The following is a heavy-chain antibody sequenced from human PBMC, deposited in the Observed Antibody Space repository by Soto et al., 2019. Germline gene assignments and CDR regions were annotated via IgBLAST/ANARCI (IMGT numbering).Heavy chain of an antibody. D-gene: IGHD1-26*01. Sequence: ASVQVSCKASGYTFTSYGISWVRQAPGQGLEWMGWISAYNGNTNYAQKLQGRVTMTTDTSTSTAYMELRSLRSDDTAVYYCARSEGATIDYYYYGMDVWGQGTTVTVSS. V-gene: IGHV1-18*01. CDR1: GYTFTSYG. CDR2: ISAYNGNT. J-gene: IGHJ6*02. CDR3: ARSEGATIDYYYYGMDV.